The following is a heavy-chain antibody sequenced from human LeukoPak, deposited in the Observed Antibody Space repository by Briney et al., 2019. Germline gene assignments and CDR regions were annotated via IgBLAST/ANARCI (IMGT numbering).Heavy chain of an antibody. Sequence: GGSLRLSCAVSGFTFSSYGMHWVRQAPGKGLGWVAVISYDGSNKYYADSVKGRFTISRDNSKNTLYLQMNSLRAEDTAVYYCAKDRALTNYYDSSGYLDYWGQGTLVTVSS. V-gene: IGHV3-30*18. D-gene: IGHD3-22*01. CDR2: ISYDGSNK. CDR1: GFTFSSYG. CDR3: AKDRALTNYYDSSGYLDY. J-gene: IGHJ4*02.